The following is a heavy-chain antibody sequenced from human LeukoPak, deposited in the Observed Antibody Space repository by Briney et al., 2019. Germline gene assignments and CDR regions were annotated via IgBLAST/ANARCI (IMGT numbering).Heavy chain of an antibody. CDR3: ARDTRSSLRGHYYYYMDV. CDR2: IIPILTTP. D-gene: IGHD3-10*01. CDR1: GDTFSRYA. V-gene: IGHV1-69*01. Sequence: SVKVSCQVSGDTFSRYAISWVRQAPGQGREWMGGIIPILTTPNYAQRFQGRVTITADESTSTAYMALISLRSEDTAVYYCARDTRSSLRGHYYYYMDVWGQGTTVIVSS. J-gene: IGHJ6*02.